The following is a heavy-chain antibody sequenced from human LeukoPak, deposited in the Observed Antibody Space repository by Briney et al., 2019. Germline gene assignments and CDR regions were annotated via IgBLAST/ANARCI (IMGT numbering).Heavy chain of an antibody. CDR3: AKEGIRSSGYWGPLYYYYMDV. Sequence: PGGSLRLSCAASGFTFSNYWMNWVRQVPGKGLVWVSRINVEGISTSYADSVKGRFTISRDNAKNTLNLQMNSLRAEDTALYYCAKEGIRSSGYWGPLYYYYMDVWGKGTTVTISS. D-gene: IGHD3-22*01. V-gene: IGHV3-74*01. J-gene: IGHJ6*03. CDR1: GFTFSNYW. CDR2: INVEGIST.